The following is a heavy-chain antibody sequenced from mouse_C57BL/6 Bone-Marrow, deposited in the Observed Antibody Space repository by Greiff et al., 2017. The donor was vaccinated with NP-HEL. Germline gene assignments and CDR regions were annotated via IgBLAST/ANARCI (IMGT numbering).Heavy chain of an antibody. CDR3: ASPGIYYDYDVGFDY. CDR1: GYTFTSYG. CDR2: IYPRSGNT. D-gene: IGHD2-4*01. J-gene: IGHJ2*01. V-gene: IGHV1-81*01. Sequence: VKLVESGAELARPGASVKLSCKASGYTFTSYGISWVKQRTGQGLEWIGEIYPRSGNTYYNEKFKGKATLTADKSSSTAYMERRSLTSEDSAVYFCASPGIYYDYDVGFDYWGHGTTLTVSS.